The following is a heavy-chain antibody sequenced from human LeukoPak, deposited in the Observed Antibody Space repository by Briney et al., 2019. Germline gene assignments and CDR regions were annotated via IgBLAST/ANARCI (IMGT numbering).Heavy chain of an antibody. CDR2: ISSSSSYI. CDR1: GFTFSSYS. J-gene: IGHJ6*02. V-gene: IGHV3-21*01. D-gene: IGHD3-3*01. CDR3: AKTIFGVVMEDYGMDV. Sequence: GGSLRLSCAASGFTFSSYSMNWVRQAPGKGLEWVSSISSSSSYIYYGDSVKRRFTISRDNAKNSLYLQMNSLRAEDTAVYYCAKTIFGVVMEDYGMDVWGQGTTVTVSS.